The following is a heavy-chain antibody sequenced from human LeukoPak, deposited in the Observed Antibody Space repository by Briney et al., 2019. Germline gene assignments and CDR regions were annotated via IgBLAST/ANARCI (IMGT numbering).Heavy chain of an antibody. CDR3: ARGDMVRGLIISSLGAFDI. J-gene: IGHJ3*02. V-gene: IGHV4-30-4*01. Sequence: PSQTLSLTCTVSGGSISSGDYYWSWIRQPPGKGLEWIGYIYYSGSTYYNPSLKSRVTISVDTSKNQFSLKLSSVTAADTAVYYCARGDMVRGLIISSLGAFDIWGQGTMVTVSS. CDR2: IYYSGST. D-gene: IGHD3-10*01. CDR1: GGSISSGDYY.